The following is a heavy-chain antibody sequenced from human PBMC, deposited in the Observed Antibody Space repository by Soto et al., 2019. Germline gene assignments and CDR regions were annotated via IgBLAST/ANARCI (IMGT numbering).Heavy chain of an antibody. Sequence: ASVKVSCKASGYTFTSYYINWVRQATGQGLEWMGWMNPNSGNTGYAQKFQGRVTMTRNTSISTAYMELSSLRSEDTAVYYCARGVITFGDDAFEIWGQGTMVTVSS. J-gene: IGHJ3*02. CDR1: GYTFTSYY. D-gene: IGHD3-16*01. CDR3: ARGVITFGDDAFEI. V-gene: IGHV1-8*01. CDR2: MNPNSGNT.